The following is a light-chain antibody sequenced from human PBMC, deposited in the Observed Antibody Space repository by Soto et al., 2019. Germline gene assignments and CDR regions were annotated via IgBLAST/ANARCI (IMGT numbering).Light chain of an antibody. J-gene: IGLJ1*01. CDR1: SSDIGAYDY. CDR3: SSYTSSSTHYV. Sequence: QSALTQPASVSGSPGQSITISCTGSSSDIGAYDYVSWYQQRPVKAPKLMIFDVTNRPSGVSDRFSGSKSGNTASLTISGLQTEDEADYYCSSYTSSSTHYVFGTGTKLTVL. CDR2: DVT. V-gene: IGLV2-14*01.